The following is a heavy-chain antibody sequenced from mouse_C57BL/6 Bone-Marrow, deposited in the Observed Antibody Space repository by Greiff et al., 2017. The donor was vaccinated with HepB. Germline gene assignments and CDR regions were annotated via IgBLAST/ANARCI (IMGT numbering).Heavy chain of an antibody. D-gene: IGHD1-1*01. CDR1: GFNIKNTY. CDR2: IDPANGNT. Sequence: VQLQQSVAELVRPGASVKLSCTASGFNIKNTYMHWVKQRPEQGLEWIGRIDPANGNTKYAPKVQGKATITADTSSNTAYLQLSSLTSEDTAIYYCARGFYYYGSRWDFDYWGQGTTLTVSS. V-gene: IGHV14-3*01. CDR3: ARGFYYYGSRWDFDY. J-gene: IGHJ2*01.